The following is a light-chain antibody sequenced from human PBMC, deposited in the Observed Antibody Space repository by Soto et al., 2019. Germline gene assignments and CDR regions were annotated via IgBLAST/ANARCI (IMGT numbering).Light chain of an antibody. CDR3: SSYAGSNNYV. CDR2: EVS. Sequence: SALTQPPSASGSPGQSVTIPCTGTSSDIGGYNYVSWYQQHPGKAPKLMIYEVSKRPSGVPDRFSGSKSGNTASLTVSGLQAEGEADYYCSSYAGSNNYVFGSGTKVTVL. V-gene: IGLV2-8*01. CDR1: SSDIGGYNY. J-gene: IGLJ1*01.